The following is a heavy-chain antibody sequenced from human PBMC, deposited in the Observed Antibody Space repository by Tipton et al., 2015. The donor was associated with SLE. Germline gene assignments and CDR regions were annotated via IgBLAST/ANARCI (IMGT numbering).Heavy chain of an antibody. CDR2: IYSGGST. CDR1: GFTFSTYA. J-gene: IGHJ4*02. D-gene: IGHD5-18*01. Sequence: SLRLSCAASGFTFSTYAMSWVRQAPGKGLEWVSLIYSGGSTYYADSVKGRFTISRDNSKNTLYLQMNSLRAEDTAVYYCAELEGLSYGYSFDYWGQGILVTVSS. CDR3: AELEGLSYGYSFDY. V-gene: IGHV3-23*03.